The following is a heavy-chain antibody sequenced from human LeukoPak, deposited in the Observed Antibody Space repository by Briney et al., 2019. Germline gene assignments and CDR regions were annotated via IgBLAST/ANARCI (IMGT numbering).Heavy chain of an antibody. Sequence: GGSLRLSCAASGFTFSSYAMSWVRQAPGKGLEWVSYISSSGSTIYYADSVKGRFTISRDNAKNSLYLQMNSLRAEDTAVYYCSYDILTGQDYWGQGTLVTVSS. CDR3: SYDILTGQDY. J-gene: IGHJ4*02. V-gene: IGHV3-48*03. CDR2: ISSSGSTI. D-gene: IGHD3-9*01. CDR1: GFTFSSYA.